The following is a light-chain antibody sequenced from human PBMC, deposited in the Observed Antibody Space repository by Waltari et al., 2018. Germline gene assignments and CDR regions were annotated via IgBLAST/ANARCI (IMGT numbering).Light chain of an antibody. CDR1: QSVTRGF. Sequence: EIVLTQSPGTWSWSPGERATLPCRASQSVTRGFLAWYQQKPGQAPRLLIYGTSTRATGIPDRFRGSGSGTDFTLTVSRLEPEDFAVYFCHQYGDSPGTFGQGTKVEIK. CDR2: GTS. V-gene: IGKV3-20*01. CDR3: HQYGDSPGT. J-gene: IGKJ1*01.